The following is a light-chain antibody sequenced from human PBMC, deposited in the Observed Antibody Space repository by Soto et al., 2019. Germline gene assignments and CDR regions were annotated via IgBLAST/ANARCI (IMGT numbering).Light chain of an antibody. J-gene: IGKJ4*01. CDR1: KGVSNY. CDR2: AAY. V-gene: IGKV1-16*02. Sequence: DVQMTQSPSSLSASVGDRVTITCRASKGVSNYLAWFQQKQGKAPKSLIYAAYSLQSGVPSKFSGSGSGTDFTLTISSLQPEDFATYYCQQYYTYPLTFGGGNKVEIK. CDR3: QQYYTYPLT.